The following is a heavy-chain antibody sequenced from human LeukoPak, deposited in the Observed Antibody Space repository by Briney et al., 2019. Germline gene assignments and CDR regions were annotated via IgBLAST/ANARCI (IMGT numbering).Heavy chain of an antibody. V-gene: IGHV4-59*01. CDR2: IYYSGST. Sequence: SETLSLTCTVSGGSMSSYHWSWIPQPPGKGLEWIGYIYYSGSTNYNPSLKSRVTISVDTSKNQFSLKLSSVTAADTAVYYCARVPRYSTGWRYGMDVWGQGSTVTVSS. D-gene: IGHD6-19*01. CDR1: GGSMSSYH. CDR3: ARVPRYSTGWRYGMDV. J-gene: IGHJ6*02.